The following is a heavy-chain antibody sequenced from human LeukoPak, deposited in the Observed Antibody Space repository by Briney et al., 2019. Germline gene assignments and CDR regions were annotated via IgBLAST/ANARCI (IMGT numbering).Heavy chain of an antibody. D-gene: IGHD3-10*01. CDR1: GFTFSSSW. CDR3: ARAGSLWFGESKFDY. V-gene: IGHV3-7*01. J-gene: IGHJ4*02. CDR2: INQDGSEK. Sequence: GTSLRLSCAASGFTFSSSWMNWVRQAPGKGLEWVANINQDGSEKYYVDSVKGRFTISRDNAKNSLYLQMNSLRAEDAAVYYCARAGSLWFGESKFDYWGQGTLVTVSS.